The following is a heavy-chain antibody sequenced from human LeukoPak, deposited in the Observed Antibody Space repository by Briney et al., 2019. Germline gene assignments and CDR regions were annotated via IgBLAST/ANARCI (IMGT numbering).Heavy chain of an antibody. CDR1: GDSINSGAYG. CDR2: IYHSGIS. Sequence: SETLSLTCTVSGDSINSGAYGWSWIRQPPGKGLEWIGDIYHSGISSYSPSLKSRVTISVDSSKNHFSLRLTSVTAADTAVYFCARDLRGCDSATCYRWFDPWGQGTLVIVSS. CDR3: ARDLRGCDSATCYRWFDP. D-gene: IGHD2-2*01. V-gene: IGHV4-30-2*01. J-gene: IGHJ5*02.